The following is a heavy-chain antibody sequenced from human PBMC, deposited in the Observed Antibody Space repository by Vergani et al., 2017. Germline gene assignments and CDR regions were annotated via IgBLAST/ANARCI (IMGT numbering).Heavy chain of an antibody. J-gene: IGHJ4*02. CDR2: INPSGGHT. CDR3: ARWDYGILTGYRY. V-gene: IGHV1-46*03. Sequence: QVQVVQSGAEVKKSGASVKVSCKTPGYTFSNYYRHWVRQARGQGLEWMGIINPSGGHTNYAQKFQGRVTMTRDTSTGTVYMELRSLRSEETAIYYCARWDYGILTGYRYWGQGTLVTVSA. CDR1: GYTFSNYY. D-gene: IGHD3-9*01.